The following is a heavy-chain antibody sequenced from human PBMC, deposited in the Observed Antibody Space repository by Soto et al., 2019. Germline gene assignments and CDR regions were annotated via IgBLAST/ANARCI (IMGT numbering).Heavy chain of an antibody. CDR3: ARTNYDYVWGGYRFDY. Sequence: SETLSLTCTVSGGSVNSGDYYWSWIRQPPGKGLDWIGYISYSGTTYYKPSLRSRITISPHTSKNQFSLRLASVTAADTAVYYCARTNYDYVWGGYRFDYWGQGTLVTVSS. V-gene: IGHV4-30-4*01. J-gene: IGHJ4*02. D-gene: IGHD3-16*02. CDR2: ISYSGTT. CDR1: GGSVNSGDYY.